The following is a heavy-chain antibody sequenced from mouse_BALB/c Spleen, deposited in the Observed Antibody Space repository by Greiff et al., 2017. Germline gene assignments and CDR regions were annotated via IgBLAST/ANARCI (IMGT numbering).Heavy chain of an antibody. CDR3: ARREGYDYEEY. Sequence: QVQLKESGPGILQPSQTLSLTCSFSGFSLSTSGMGVSWIRQPSGKGLEWLAHIYWDDDKRYNPSLKSRLTISKDTSSNQVFLKITSVDTADTATYYCARREGYDYEEYWGQGTTLTVSS. V-gene: IGHV8-12*01. D-gene: IGHD2-4*01. CDR1: GFSLSTSGMG. CDR2: IYWDDDK. J-gene: IGHJ2*01.